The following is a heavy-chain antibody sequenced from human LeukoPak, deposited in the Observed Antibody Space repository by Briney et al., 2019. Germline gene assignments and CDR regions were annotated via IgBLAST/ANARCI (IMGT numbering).Heavy chain of an antibody. CDR3: GKTDIYFNPIDY. J-gene: IGHJ4*02. D-gene: IGHD3-9*01. CDR2: IYYSGST. Sequence: SETLSLTCTVSGGSISPYYWSWIRQSPGKGLEWIGYIYYSGSTNYNPSLKSRVTMSMDYSKNQFSLNVRFVTAADTAIYYCGKTDIYFNPIDYWGPGSLVTVSS. V-gene: IGHV4-59*12. CDR1: GGSISPYY.